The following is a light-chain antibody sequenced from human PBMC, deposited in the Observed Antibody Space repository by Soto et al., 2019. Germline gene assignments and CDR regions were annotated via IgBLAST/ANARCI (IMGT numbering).Light chain of an antibody. CDR3: QQYNTYLWT. J-gene: IGKJ1*01. Sequence: DIQMTQSPSTLSASVGDRVTITCRASQSISNWLAWYQQKPGRLPRLLIYQASTLESGVTSRFSGSGSGTEFTLTISSLQPDDFATYYCQQYNTYLWTFGQGTKVEIK. V-gene: IGKV1-5*03. CDR1: QSISNW. CDR2: QAS.